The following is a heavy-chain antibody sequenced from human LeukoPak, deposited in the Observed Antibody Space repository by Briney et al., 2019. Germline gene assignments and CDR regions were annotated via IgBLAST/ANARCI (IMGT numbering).Heavy chain of an antibody. V-gene: IGHV3-53*01. Sequence: GGSLRLSCAASGFTVSDNYMTWVRQAPGKGLEWVSLLYSSGNTMYADSVKGRFTISRDNSKNTLSLQMNSMRAEDTAMYYCASPGYNSGAWMFHYWGQGTLVTVSS. CDR2: LYSSGNT. D-gene: IGHD6-19*01. CDR3: ASPGYNSGAWMFHY. J-gene: IGHJ4*02. CDR1: GFTVSDNY.